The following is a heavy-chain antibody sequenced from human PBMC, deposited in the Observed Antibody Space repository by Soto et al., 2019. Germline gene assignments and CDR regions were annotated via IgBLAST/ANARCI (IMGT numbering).Heavy chain of an antibody. V-gene: IGHV3-23*01. CDR1: GFTISSYA. D-gene: IGHD3-16*02. CDR3: ANGRYTLDP. J-gene: IGHJ5*02. Sequence: PGGSLRLSCAASGFTISSYAMTWVRQAPGKGLEWVSDISDSGASTYYADSVKGRFTISRDNSRNTLYLQMNSLRVEDTAVYYCANGRYTLDPWRQGTLVTVSS. CDR2: ISDSGAST.